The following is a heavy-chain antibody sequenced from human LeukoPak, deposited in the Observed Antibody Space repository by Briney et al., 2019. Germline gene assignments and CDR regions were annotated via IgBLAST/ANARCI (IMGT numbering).Heavy chain of an antibody. Sequence: GESLKISCKGSGYSFTSYWVALVRQMPGKGLEWMGIIFPADSDTRYSPSFQGQVTISVDKSINTAYLQWSSLKASDTAIYYCSRHRYFQLWGQGTLVTVSS. V-gene: IGHV5-51*01. J-gene: IGHJ1*01. CDR3: SRHRYFQL. CDR1: GYSFTSYW. CDR2: IFPADSDT.